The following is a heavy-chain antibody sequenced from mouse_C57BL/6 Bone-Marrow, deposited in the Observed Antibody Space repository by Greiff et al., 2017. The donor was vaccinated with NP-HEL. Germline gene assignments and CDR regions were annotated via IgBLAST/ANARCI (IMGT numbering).Heavy chain of an antibody. CDR1: GFTFSNYW. D-gene: IGHD1-1*01. CDR2: IRLKSDNYAT. CDR3: TVTTVVGDCFDY. J-gene: IGHJ2*01. V-gene: IGHV6-3*01. Sequence: DVMLVESGGGLVQPGGSMKLSCVASGFTFSNYWMNWVRQSPEKGLEWVAQIRLKSDNYATHYAESVKGRFTISRDDSKSSVYLQMNNLRAEDTGIYYCTVTTVVGDCFDYWGQGTTLTVSS.